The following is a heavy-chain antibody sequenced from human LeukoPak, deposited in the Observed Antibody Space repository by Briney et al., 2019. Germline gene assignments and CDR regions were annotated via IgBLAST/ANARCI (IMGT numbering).Heavy chain of an antibody. CDR3: ARAKMTTAGGVFDY. J-gene: IGHJ4*02. D-gene: IGHD6-13*01. V-gene: IGHV3-33*01. Sequence: PGGSLRLSCAASGFTFSSYGMHWVRQAPGKGLEWVAMIWYDGSNTYYADSVKGRFTISRDNSKNTLFLQMDSLRAEDTAVYYCARAKMTTAGGVFDYWGQGTLVTVSS. CDR1: GFTFSSYG. CDR2: IWYDGSNT.